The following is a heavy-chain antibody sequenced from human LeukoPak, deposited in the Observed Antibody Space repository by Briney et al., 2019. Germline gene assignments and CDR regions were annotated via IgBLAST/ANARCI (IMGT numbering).Heavy chain of an antibody. V-gene: IGHV3-23*01. J-gene: IGHJ4*02. CDR2: ISGSGGDT. CDR3: ATGVVAATTLTFDY. Sequence: GGSLRLSCAASGFTFRNYAIYWVRQAPGKGLEWVSGISGSGGDTYFADSVKGRFTISRDNSKNTLYLQMNSLRAEDTAVYYCATGVVAATTLTFDYWGQGTLVTVSS. D-gene: IGHD2-15*01. CDR1: GFTFRNYA.